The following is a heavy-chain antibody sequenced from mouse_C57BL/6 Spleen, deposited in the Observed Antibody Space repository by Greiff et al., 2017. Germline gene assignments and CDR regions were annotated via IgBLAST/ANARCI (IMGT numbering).Heavy chain of an antibody. CDR3: ARQPMDY. CDR2: ISSGGSYT. CDR1: GFTFSSYG. V-gene: IGHV5-6*02. Sequence: DVTLVESGGDLVKPGGSLKLSCAASGFTFSSYGMSWVRQTPDKRLEWVATISSGGSYTYYPDSVKGRFTISRDNAKNTLYLQMSSLKSEDTAMYYCARQPMDYWGQGTSVTVSS. J-gene: IGHJ4*01.